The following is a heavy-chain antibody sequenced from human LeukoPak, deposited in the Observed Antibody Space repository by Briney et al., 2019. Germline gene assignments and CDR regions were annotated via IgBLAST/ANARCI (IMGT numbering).Heavy chain of an antibody. Sequence: GGSLRLSCAASDFTVSTNYMSWVRQAPGKGLEWVSGIDGSGGSTYYADSVKGRFTISRDNSKNTLFLEMNSLGVEDTAVYYCAKDQGWLATYWGRGTLVTVSS. J-gene: IGHJ4*02. CDR1: DFTVSTNY. CDR3: AKDQGWLATY. V-gene: IGHV3-23*01. CDR2: IDGSGGST. D-gene: IGHD6-19*01.